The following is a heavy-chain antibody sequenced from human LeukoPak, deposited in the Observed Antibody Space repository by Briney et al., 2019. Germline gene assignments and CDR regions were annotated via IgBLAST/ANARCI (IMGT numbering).Heavy chain of an antibody. CDR1: GYTFTGYY. V-gene: IGHV1-2*02. J-gene: IGHJ6*03. CDR3: ARPGFGDEYYYYMDV. Sequence: VASVKVSCKASGYTFTGYYMHWVRQAPGQGLEWMGWINPNSGGTNYAQKFQGRVTMTRDTSISTAYMELSRLRSDDTAVYYCARPGFGDEYYYYMDVWGKGTTVTVSS. D-gene: IGHD3-10*01. CDR2: INPNSGGT.